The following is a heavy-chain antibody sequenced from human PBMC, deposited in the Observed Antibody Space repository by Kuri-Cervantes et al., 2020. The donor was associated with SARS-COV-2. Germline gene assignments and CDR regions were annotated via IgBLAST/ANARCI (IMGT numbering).Heavy chain of an antibody. CDR3: ARSEWGDGYNEEYYFDY. V-gene: IGHV1-69*13. J-gene: IGHJ4*02. CDR2: IIPIFGTA. D-gene: IGHD5-24*01. CDR1: GGTFGSYA. Sequence: SVKVSCKASGGTFGSYAISWVRQAPGQGLEWMGGIIPIFGTANYAQKFQGRVTITADESTSTAYMELSSLRSEDTAVYYCARSEWGDGYNEEYYFDYWGQGTLVTVSS.